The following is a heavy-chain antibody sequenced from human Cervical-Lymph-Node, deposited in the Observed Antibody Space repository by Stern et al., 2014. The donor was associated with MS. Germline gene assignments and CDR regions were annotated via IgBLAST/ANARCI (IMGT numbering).Heavy chain of an antibody. CDR2: IYSSGRT. CDR3: ARGGRMATMFY. Sequence: QVQLQESGPGLVKPSETLSLTCTVAGASFTDYYWSWIRQSPGKGLEWIGYIYSSGRTNYNPSIKSRVIISLDTSKNQFSLKLSAVTAADTAVYYCARGGRMATMFYWGQGNLVTVSS. D-gene: IGHD5-24*01. J-gene: IGHJ4*02. CDR1: GASFTDYY. V-gene: IGHV4-59*01.